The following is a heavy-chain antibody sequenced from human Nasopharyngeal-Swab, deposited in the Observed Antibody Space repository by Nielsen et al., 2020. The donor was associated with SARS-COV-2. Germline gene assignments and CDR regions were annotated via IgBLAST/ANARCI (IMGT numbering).Heavy chain of an antibody. Sequence: ETLSLTCAASGFTFSSYWMHWVRQAPGKGLVWVARIKSDGSSTSYADSVKGQFTISRDNAKNTLYLQMNSLRAEDTAVYYCARAYYFDSWGQGTLVTVSS. J-gene: IGHJ4*02. V-gene: IGHV3-74*01. CDR3: ARAYYFDS. CDR2: IKSDGSST. CDR1: GFTFSSYW.